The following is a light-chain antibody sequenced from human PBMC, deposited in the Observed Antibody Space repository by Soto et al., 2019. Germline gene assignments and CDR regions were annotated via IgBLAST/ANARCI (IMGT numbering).Light chain of an antibody. V-gene: IGLV2-8*01. CDR3: SSYAASNDFYFV. Sequence: QSALTQPPSASGSPGQSVTISCTGTSSDVGGYNYVSWYQQYPGRAPKLMIYEVTNRPAGFPDRCSGSKSGNTASLTVSGLHAEDEAEYYSSSYAASNDFYFVFGGGTKLTVL. J-gene: IGLJ3*02. CDR1: SSDVGGYNY. CDR2: EVT.